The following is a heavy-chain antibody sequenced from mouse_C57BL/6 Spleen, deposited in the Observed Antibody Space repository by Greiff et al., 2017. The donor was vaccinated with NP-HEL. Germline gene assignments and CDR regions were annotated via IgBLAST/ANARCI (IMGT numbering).Heavy chain of an antibody. J-gene: IGHJ2*01. V-gene: IGHV5-12*01. CDR1: GFTFSDYY. D-gene: IGHD2-4*01. CDR2: ISNGGGST. CDR3: ARLDDYDSLDY. Sequence: EVQGVESGGGLVQPGGSLKLSCAASGFTFSDYYMYWVRQTPEKRLEWVAYISNGGGSTYYPDTVKGRFTISRDNAKNTLYLQMSRLKSEDTAMYYCARLDDYDSLDYWGQGTTLTVSS.